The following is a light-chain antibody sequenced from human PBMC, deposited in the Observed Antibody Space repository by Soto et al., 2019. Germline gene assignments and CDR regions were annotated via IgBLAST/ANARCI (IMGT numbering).Light chain of an antibody. Sequence: QSALTQPASVSGSPGQSITISCTGTSSDVGSYNYVSWYQQHPGKAPKLMIYDVTNRPSGVSNRFSGSKSGNTASLTISGLQAEDEAVYYSSSYTSSSLRVFGTGTKLTVL. CDR2: DVT. J-gene: IGLJ1*01. CDR1: SSDVGSYNY. V-gene: IGLV2-14*01. CDR3: SSYTSSSLRV.